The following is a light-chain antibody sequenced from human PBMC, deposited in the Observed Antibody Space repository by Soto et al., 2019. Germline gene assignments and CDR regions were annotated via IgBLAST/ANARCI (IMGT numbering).Light chain of an antibody. V-gene: IGLV1-44*01. CDR1: SSNIGSNT. CDR3: GDYGDRLTFLSV. J-gene: IGLJ1*01. Sequence: QSVLAQPPSASGTPGQRVTISCSGSSSNIGSNTVNWYQQLPGTAPKLLIYSNNQRPSGVPDRFSGAKSGTSASLAISGLQSADEADYCCGDYGDRLTFLSVCGSGTKVAV. CDR2: SNN.